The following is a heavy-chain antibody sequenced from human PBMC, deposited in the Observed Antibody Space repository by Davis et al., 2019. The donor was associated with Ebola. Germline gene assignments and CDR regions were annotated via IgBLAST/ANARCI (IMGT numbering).Heavy chain of an antibody. J-gene: IGHJ4*02. D-gene: IGHD1-26*01. CDR3: AKDSTAGALGGY. CDR2: IGGSGGST. CDR1: GFIIISYA. V-gene: IGHV3-23*01. Sequence: GESLKTSLAASGFIIISYAMRWVGQDPGTRLEWVAAIGGSGGSTYYADSVKGRFTISRDNSKSSLYLQMHTLRVDDTAVYYCAKDSTAGALGGYWGQGTLVTVSS.